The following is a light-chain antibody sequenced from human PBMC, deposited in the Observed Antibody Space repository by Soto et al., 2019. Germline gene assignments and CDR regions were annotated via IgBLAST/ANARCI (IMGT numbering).Light chain of an antibody. V-gene: IGLV1-40*01. CDR3: QSYDSSLSAVV. J-gene: IGLJ2*01. CDR2: VNS. Sequence: QSVLTQPPSVSVAPGQRVTISCTGSSSTIGAGYDVHWYQQLPGTAPKLLIYVNSNRPSGVPDLFSGSKSGTSASLAITGLQAEDEADYYCQSYDSSLSAVVVGGGTKVTVL. CDR1: SSTIGAGYD.